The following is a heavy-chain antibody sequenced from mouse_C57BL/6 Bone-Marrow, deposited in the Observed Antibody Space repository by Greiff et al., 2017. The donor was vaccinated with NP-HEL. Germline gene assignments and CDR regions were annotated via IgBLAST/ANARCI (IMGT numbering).Heavy chain of an antibody. CDR2: ISSGGSYT. V-gene: IGHV5-6*01. J-gene: IGHJ3*01. D-gene: IGHD2-5*01. CDR1: GFTFSSYG. CDR3: ASYYSNSWFAY. Sequence: EVQGVESGGDLVKPGGSLKLSCAASGFTFSSYGMSWVRQTPDKRLEWVATISSGGSYTYYPDSVKGRFTISRDNAKNTLYLQMSSLKSEDTAMYYCASYYSNSWFAYWGQGTLVTVSA.